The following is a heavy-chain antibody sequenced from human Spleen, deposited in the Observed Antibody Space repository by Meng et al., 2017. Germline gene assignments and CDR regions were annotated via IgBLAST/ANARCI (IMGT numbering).Heavy chain of an antibody. J-gene: IGHJ4*02. Sequence: GRLQEPGPGLGKPSHPLTLTCTVSGAAISSGGYYWSWIRQHPGKGLEWIGYIYYSGSTYYNPSLKSRVTISVDTSKNQFSLKLSSVTAADTAVYYCARGPTTMAHDFDYWGQGTLVTVSS. CDR1: GAAISSGGYY. D-gene: IGHD4-11*01. CDR3: ARGPTTMAHDFDY. CDR2: IYYSGST. V-gene: IGHV4-31*03.